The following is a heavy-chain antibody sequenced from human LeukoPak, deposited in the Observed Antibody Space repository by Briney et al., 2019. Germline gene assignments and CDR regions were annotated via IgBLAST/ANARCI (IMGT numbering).Heavy chain of an antibody. V-gene: IGHV1-2*02. J-gene: IGHJ4*02. Sequence: ASVKVSCKASGYTFTGYYMHWVRQAPGQGLEWMVWINPNSGGTNYAQRFQGRVTMTRDTSISTAYMELSRLRSDDTAVYYCARGGDIVVVPAVAFDYWGQGTLVTVSS. CDR1: GYTFTGYY. D-gene: IGHD2-2*01. CDR3: ARGGDIVVVPAVAFDY. CDR2: INPNSGGT.